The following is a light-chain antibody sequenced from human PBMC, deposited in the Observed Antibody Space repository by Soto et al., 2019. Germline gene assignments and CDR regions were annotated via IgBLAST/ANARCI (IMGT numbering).Light chain of an antibody. CDR1: QDIVSA. V-gene: IGKV1-9*01. CDR2: AAS. Sequence: LAQSPAALSVSRGERVTITCRASQDIVSALAWYQQKPGEAPKVLIHAASTLQSGVPSRFSGSGSGTEFTLTIHSLQPEDFATYYCQQTNRYPITFGQGTRLEIK. CDR3: QQTNRYPIT. J-gene: IGKJ5*01.